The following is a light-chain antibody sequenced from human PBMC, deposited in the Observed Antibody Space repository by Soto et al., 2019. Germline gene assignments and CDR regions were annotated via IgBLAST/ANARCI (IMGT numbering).Light chain of an antibody. CDR1: TSDIGSYNY. J-gene: IGLJ1*01. Sequence: QSALTQPASVSGSPGQSITISCTGTTSDIGSYNYVSWYHQHPDKAPKLMIYEVSNRPSGVSNRFSGSKSANTASLTISGLQAEDEADYYCSSYTSTTTLYVFGSGTKLTVL. CDR2: EVS. V-gene: IGLV2-14*01. CDR3: SSYTSTTTLYV.